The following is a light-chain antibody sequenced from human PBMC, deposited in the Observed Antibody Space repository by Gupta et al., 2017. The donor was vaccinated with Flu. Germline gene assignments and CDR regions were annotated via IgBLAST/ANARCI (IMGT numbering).Light chain of an antibody. CDR3: QQSSSLPQA. J-gene: IGKJ1*01. Sequence: PDFQSVPPKEKVTITCRASQSVGSDLHWYQQKPEQSPKLLIKSASQDISGVPSRFSGSGSGTDFTLTINGLEAEDAAVYFCQQSSSLPQAFGQGTKVEIK. CDR2: SAS. V-gene: IGKV6D-21*02. CDR1: QSVGSD.